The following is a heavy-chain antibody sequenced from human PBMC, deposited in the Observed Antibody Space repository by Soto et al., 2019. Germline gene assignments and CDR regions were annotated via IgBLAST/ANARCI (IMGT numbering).Heavy chain of an antibody. J-gene: IGHJ6*02. CDR1: GFTFTAYW. CDR2: IREDESEK. D-gene: IGHD6-6*01. Sequence: GGSLRLSCAASGFTFTAYWLSWVRQAPGKGLEWVANIREDESEKYYMDSVKGRFTISRDNAKNSLYLQMDSLRAEDTAVYYCARDRVRSSSAVDYYYYGMDVWGQGTTVTVSS. CDR3: ARDRVRSSSAVDYYYYGMDV. V-gene: IGHV3-7*05.